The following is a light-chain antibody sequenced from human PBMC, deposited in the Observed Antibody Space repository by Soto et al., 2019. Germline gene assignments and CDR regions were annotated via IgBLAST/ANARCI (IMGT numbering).Light chain of an antibody. CDR1: ESISNF. CDR2: KAS. V-gene: IGKV1-5*03. J-gene: IGKJ1*01. CDR3: QPYNSYSRT. Sequence: DIQMTQSPSTLSASVGDGVTITCRASESISNFLAWYQQKPGKAPNLLIYKASSLESGVPSRFSGSGSGTEFTLTISSLQPDDFATYYCQPYNSYSRTFGQGTKV.